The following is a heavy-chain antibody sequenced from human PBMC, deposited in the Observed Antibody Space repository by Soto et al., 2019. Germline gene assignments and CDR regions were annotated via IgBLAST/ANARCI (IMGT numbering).Heavy chain of an antibody. D-gene: IGHD6-19*01. CDR1: GFPFWHYG. CDR2: IWSDGNKE. CDR3: GKDRNGGWFHRDV. Sequence: QVQLVESGGGVVQPGRSLRLSCVGSGFPFWHYGMHWVRQAPGKGLEWVAVIWSDGNKESYADSVKGRFAISRDNSKDTWYFEMNSLGVGDRAVYSGGKDRNGGWFHRDVWAKGPRSVSP. J-gene: IGHJ6*02. V-gene: IGHV3-33*03.